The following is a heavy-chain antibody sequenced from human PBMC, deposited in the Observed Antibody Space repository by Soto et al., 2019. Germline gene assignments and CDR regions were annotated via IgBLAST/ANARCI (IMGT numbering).Heavy chain of an antibody. Sequence: SGPTLVNPTQTLTLTCTFSGFSLSTSGVGVGWIRQPPGKALEWLALIYWDDDKRYSPSLKSRLTITKDTSKNQVVFTMTNMDPVDTATYYCAHRLSGLRLRPYGDNWYFDLWGRGTLVTVSS. CDR3: AHRLSGLRLRPYGDNWYFDL. CDR1: GFSLSTSGVG. V-gene: IGHV2-5*02. D-gene: IGHD4-17*01. CDR2: IYWDDDK. J-gene: IGHJ2*01.